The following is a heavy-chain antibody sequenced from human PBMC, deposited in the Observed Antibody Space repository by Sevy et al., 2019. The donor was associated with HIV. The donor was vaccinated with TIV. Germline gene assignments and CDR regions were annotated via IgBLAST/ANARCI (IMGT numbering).Heavy chain of an antibody. CDR2: IIPMLGTA. V-gene: IGHV1-69*13. Sequence: ASVKVSCKASGGTFRSYAITWVRQAPGQGLEWMGGIIPMLGTAHYAQKFQGRVTITADESTSTAYMDLSSLRSDETAVYYWAKGRDDIVAVPAVRLYYQNGMDVWGQGTTVTVSS. CDR3: AKGRDDIVAVPAVRLYYQNGMDV. J-gene: IGHJ6*02. D-gene: IGHD2-2*01. CDR1: GGTFRSYA.